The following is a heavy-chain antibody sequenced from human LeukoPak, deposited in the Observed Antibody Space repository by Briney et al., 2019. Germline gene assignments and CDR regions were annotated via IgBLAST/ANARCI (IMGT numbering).Heavy chain of an antibody. CDR3: AREYCSGGSCDYFDY. V-gene: IGHV4-59*06. CDR2: IYYSGST. Sequence: SETLSLTCTVSGGSISSYYWSWIRQHPGKGLEWIGYIYYSGSTYYNPSLKSRVTISVDTSKNQFSLKLSSVTAADTAVYYCAREYCSGGSCDYFDYWGQGTLVTVSS. J-gene: IGHJ4*02. CDR1: GGSISSYY. D-gene: IGHD2-15*01.